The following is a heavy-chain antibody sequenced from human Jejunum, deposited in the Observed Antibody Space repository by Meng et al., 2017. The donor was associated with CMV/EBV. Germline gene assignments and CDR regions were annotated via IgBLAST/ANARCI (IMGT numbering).Heavy chain of an antibody. CDR3: AHCQSYEWYYFAY. CDR1: GFSLTSGLG. J-gene: IGHJ4*02. CDR2: VYWDDDK. D-gene: IGHD2-8*01. V-gene: IGHV2-5*02. Sequence: QITLKESGPTLVKPXXXXPLXXTFSGFSLTSGLGVAWIRQPPGTALEWLALVYWDDDKRYSPSLKSRVTITKDTSKNQVVLTMTDMDPVDTATYYCAHCQSYEWYYFAYWGQGTLVTVSS.